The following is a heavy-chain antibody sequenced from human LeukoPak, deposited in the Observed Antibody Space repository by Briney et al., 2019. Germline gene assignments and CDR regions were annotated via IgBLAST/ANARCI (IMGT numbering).Heavy chain of an antibody. CDR1: GVTFSSYW. D-gene: IGHD3-10*01. CDR3: AKEGAYPIITYDS. V-gene: IGHV3-7*01. Sequence: GGSLRLSCAASGVTFSSYWMNWVRQAPGKGLEWVANIKRDGNEKNYVDPVKGRFSISRDNAKNSLYLQMDSLRAEDTAVYSCAKEGAYPIITYDSWGQGALVTVSS. CDR2: IKRDGNEK. J-gene: IGHJ5*01.